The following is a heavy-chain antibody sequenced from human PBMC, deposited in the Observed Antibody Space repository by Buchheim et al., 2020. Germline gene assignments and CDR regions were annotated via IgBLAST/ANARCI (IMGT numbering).Heavy chain of an antibody. Sequence: QVQLVQSGAEVKKPGASVKVSCKASGYTFTSYYLHWVRQAPGQGLEWMGIINPSSGSTTYAQKFQGRVTMTRDTSTSTVYMELSSLRSEDTAVYYCARPQGWGGSGLYYFDYWGQGTL. CDR3: ARPQGWGGSGLYYFDY. V-gene: IGHV1-46*01. J-gene: IGHJ4*02. D-gene: IGHD6-19*01. CDR2: INPSSGST. CDR1: GYTFTSYY.